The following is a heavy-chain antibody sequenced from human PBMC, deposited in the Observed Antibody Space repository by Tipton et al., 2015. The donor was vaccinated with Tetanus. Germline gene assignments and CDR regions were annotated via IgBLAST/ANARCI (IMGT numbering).Heavy chain of an antibody. J-gene: IGHJ4*02. V-gene: IGHV1-2*02. CDR2: LNSKSGAT. CDR1: GYTFTDFW. D-gene: IGHD2-8*02. Sequence: QSGAEVKKPGASVKVSCKTSGYTFTDFWIQWVRQAPGQGLEWMGWLNSKSGATHYAKKFQGRITLTRDTSISTAYMELTRLSPDDTAIYYCARDQSTAAQWDSDFWGRGPLVTVSS. CDR3: ARDQSTAAQWDSDF.